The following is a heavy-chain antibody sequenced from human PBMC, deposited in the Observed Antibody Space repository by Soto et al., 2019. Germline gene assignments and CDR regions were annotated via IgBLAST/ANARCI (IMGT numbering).Heavy chain of an antibody. CDR3: ARVYYYDRSASAIFGY. V-gene: IGHV3-48*02. CDR1: GFTFSSYS. D-gene: IGHD3-22*01. J-gene: IGHJ4*02. CDR2: IRSDSSDV. Sequence: EVQLVESGGGLVQPGGSLSLSVSASGFTFSSYSRNWFRQAPGKGPEWVPFIRSDSSDVYYADSVRGRFTISRDDAKNSLYLQMNSLRDEDTAVYYCARVYYYDRSASAIFGYWGQGTLVTVSS.